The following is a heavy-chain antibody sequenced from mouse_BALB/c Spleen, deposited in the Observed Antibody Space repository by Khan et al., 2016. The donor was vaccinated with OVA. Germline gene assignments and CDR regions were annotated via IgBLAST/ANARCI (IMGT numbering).Heavy chain of an antibody. V-gene: IGHV3-2*02. CDR3: ARGNYYGYYFDY. Sequence: EVKLEVSGPGLVKPSQSLSLTCTVTGYSITSNYAWNWIRQFPGNKLEWMGYISYSDSTSYNPSLKSRISITRDTSQNPFFLQLNSVTTEDTATDYCARGNYYGYYFDYWGQGTTLTVSS. CDR2: ISYSDST. D-gene: IGHD1-1*01. CDR1: GYSITSNYA. J-gene: IGHJ2*01.